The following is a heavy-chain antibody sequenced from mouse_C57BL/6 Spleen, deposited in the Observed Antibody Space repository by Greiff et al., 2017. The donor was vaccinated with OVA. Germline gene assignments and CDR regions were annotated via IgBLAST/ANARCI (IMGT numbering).Heavy chain of an antibody. CDR3: ARRVTTVPMDY. CDR2: IDPSDSET. Sequence: QVQLQHPGAELVRPGSSVKLSCKASGYTFTSYWMHWVKQRPIQGLEWIGNIDPSDSETHYNQKFKDKATLTVDKSSSTAYMQLSSLTSEDSAVYYCARRVTTVPMDYWGQGTSVTVSS. V-gene: IGHV1-52*01. D-gene: IGHD1-1*01. J-gene: IGHJ4*01. CDR1: GYTFTSYW.